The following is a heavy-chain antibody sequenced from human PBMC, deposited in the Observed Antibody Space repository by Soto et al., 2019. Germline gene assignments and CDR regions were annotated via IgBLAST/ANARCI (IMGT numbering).Heavy chain of an antibody. CDR3: AKVQGYLQFYYYYYYMDV. J-gene: IGHJ6*03. D-gene: IGHD4-4*01. V-gene: IGHV3-23*01. Sequence: EVQLLESGGGLVQPGGSLRLSCAASGFTFSSYAMSWVRQAPGKGLEWVSAISGSGGSTYYADSVKGRFTISRDNSKNTLYLQINSLRAEDTAVYYCAKVQGYLQFYYYYYYMDVWGKGTTVTVSS. CDR2: ISGSGGST. CDR1: GFTFSSYA.